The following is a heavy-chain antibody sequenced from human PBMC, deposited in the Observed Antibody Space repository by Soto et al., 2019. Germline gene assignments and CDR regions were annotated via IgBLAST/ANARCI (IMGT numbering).Heavy chain of an antibody. D-gene: IGHD3-3*01. Sequence: SETLSLTCTVSGGSISSYYWSWIRQPPGKGLEWIGYIYYSGSTNYNPSLKSRVTISVDTSKNQFSLKLSSVTAADTAVYYCARSPGGYYDFWSGYVYNWFDPWGQGTLVTVSS. CDR1: GGSISSYY. CDR3: ARSPGGYYDFWSGYVYNWFDP. J-gene: IGHJ5*02. V-gene: IGHV4-59*01. CDR2: IYYSGST.